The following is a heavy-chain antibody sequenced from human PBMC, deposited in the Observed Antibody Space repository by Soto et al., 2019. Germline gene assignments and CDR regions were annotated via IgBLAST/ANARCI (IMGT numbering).Heavy chain of an antibody. Sequence: KPWETLSLTCSVSGGAISTTTDYWGWIRQPPGQGLEWIGSIYLRGSIHYNPPFESRVTISVDTSNNQLSQMLSLVAATDTAVYYFTSRSSFYPGSFDFWGQGTLVTVSS. CDR3: TSRSSFYPGSFDF. D-gene: IGHD2-2*01. CDR1: GGAISTTTDY. V-gene: IGHV4-39*01. CDR2: IYLRGSI. J-gene: IGHJ4*02.